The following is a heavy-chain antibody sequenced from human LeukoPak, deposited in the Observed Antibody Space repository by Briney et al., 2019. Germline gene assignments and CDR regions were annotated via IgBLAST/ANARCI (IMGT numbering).Heavy chain of an antibody. Sequence: GGSLRLSCAASGFTFSSYGMHWVRQAPGKGLEWVAVISYDGSNKYYADSVKGRFTISRDNSKNTLYLQMNSLRAEDTAVYYCAKQRASSSWDFAFDYWGQGTLVTVSS. CDR3: AKQRASSSWDFAFDY. D-gene: IGHD6-13*01. V-gene: IGHV3-30*18. CDR2: ISYDGSNK. CDR1: GFTFSSYG. J-gene: IGHJ4*02.